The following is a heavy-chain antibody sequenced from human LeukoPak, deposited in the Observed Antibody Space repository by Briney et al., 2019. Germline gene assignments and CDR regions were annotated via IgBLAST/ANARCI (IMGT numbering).Heavy chain of an antibody. J-gene: IGHJ6*02. D-gene: IGHD3-10*01. CDR2: IYYSGST. Sequence: SPSETLSLTCTVSGGSISSYYWSWIRQPPGKGLEWIGYIYYSGSTNYNPSLKSRVTISVDTSKNQFSLKLSSVTAADTAVYYCARAGGYYSYYYGMDVWGQGTTVTVSS. CDR3: ARAGGYYSYYYGMDV. V-gene: IGHV4-59*01. CDR1: GGSISSYY.